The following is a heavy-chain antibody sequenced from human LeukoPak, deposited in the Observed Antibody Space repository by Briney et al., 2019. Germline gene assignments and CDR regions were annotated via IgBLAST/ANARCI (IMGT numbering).Heavy chain of an antibody. D-gene: IGHD6-19*01. CDR1: GGSISIGNYY. Sequence: PSQTLSLTCNVSGGSISIGNYYWSWIRQPAGKGLEWIGRIYSSGRTNYNPSLKSRVTISVDTSKNQFSLNLSSVTATDTAVYYCARDIHTSDWTKFDYWGQGTLVTVSS. CDR3: ARDIHTSDWTKFDY. CDR2: IYSSGRT. J-gene: IGHJ4*02. V-gene: IGHV4-61*02.